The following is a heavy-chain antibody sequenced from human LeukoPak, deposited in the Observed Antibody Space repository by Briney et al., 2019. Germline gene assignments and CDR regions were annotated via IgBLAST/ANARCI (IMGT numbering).Heavy chain of an antibody. CDR2: ISLRGLT. J-gene: IGHJ4*02. D-gene: IGHD1-26*01. CDR1: GGSISGTNW. V-gene: IGHV4-4*02. CDR3: SRESGPFSPFGF. Sequence: SGTLSLTCGVSGGSISGTNWWSWVRRPPGQGLEWIGEISLRGLTNYNPSLRSRLTMSLDESKNQVSLNLTSVTAADTAVYYCSRESGPFSPFGFWGQGILVSVHS.